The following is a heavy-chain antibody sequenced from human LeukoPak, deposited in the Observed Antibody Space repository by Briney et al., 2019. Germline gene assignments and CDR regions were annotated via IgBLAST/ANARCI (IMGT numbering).Heavy chain of an antibody. CDR1: GFTFSNYG. V-gene: IGHV3-33*01. D-gene: IGHD2-2*01. CDR2: IWYYGSNK. Sequence: GSLRLSCAASGFTFSNYGMHWVRPAPGKGLGGVAVIWYYGSNKYYADSVKGRFTISRDNSKNTLYLQMHSLRAEDTAVYYCAREGVVPAEWDYYYYMDVWGKGTTVTVSS. J-gene: IGHJ6*03. CDR3: AREGVVPAEWDYYYYMDV.